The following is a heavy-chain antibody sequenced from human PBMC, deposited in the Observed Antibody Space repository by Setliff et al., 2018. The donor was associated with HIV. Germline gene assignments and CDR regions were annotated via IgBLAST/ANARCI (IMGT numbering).Heavy chain of an antibody. CDR1: GYTFTNYA. J-gene: IGHJ4*02. CDR3: AREIRNYDFWSGYWEDHYFDS. CDR2: INAGSGNA. D-gene: IGHD3-3*01. Sequence: ASVKVSCKASGYTFTNYAVHWVRQAPGQRLEWMGWINAGSGNAKYSQKFQGRVSITRDTSANTAYMELRGLRSEDTAVYFCAREIRNYDFWSGYWEDHYFDSWGQGTLVTVSS. V-gene: IGHV1-3*01.